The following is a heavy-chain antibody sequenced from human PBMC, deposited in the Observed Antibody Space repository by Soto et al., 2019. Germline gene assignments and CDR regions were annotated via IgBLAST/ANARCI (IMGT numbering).Heavy chain of an antibody. Sequence: PSETLSLTCTVSGGSISSGDYYWSWIRQPPGKGLEWIGYIYYSGSTNYNPSLKSRVTISVDTSKNQFSLKLSSVTAADTAVYYCARELTRTYYYYGSGSLPDWGQGTLVTVSS. D-gene: IGHD3-10*01. CDR1: GGSISSGDYY. V-gene: IGHV4-30-4*02. CDR3: ARELTRTYYYYGSGSLPD. J-gene: IGHJ4*02. CDR2: IYYSGST.